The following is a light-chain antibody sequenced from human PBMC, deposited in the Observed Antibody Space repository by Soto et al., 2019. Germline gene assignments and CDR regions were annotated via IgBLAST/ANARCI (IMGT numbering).Light chain of an antibody. CDR2: GAS. Sequence: ETVMTQSPATLSVSPGERATLSCRASQSVSTNLVWYQQKPGQAPRLLIYGASTRATGVPGRFSGTGSGTEFTLTISSLQSEDSAVYYCQQYNHWWTFGQGTKVDIK. CDR3: QQYNHWWT. CDR1: QSVSTN. V-gene: IGKV3-15*01. J-gene: IGKJ1*01.